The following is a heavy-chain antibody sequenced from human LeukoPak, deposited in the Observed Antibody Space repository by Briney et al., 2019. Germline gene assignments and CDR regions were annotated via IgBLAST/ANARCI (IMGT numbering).Heavy chain of an antibody. Sequence: SETLSLTCTVSGGSISSYYWSWIRQPPGKGLEWIGYIYYSGSTNCNPSLKSRVTISVDTSKNQFSLKLSSVTAADTAVYYCARARYDYVWGSYPHKGYNFDYWGQGTLVTVSS. CDR2: IYYSGST. CDR3: ARARYDYVWGSYPHKGYNFDY. J-gene: IGHJ4*02. D-gene: IGHD3-16*02. CDR1: GGSISSYY. V-gene: IGHV4-59*01.